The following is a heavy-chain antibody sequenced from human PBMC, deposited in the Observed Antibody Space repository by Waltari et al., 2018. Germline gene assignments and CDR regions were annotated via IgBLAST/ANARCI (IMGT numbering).Heavy chain of an antibody. CDR2: IYSGGNA. V-gene: IGHV3-53*01. CDR3: ARFSHKDY. J-gene: IGHJ4*02. CDR1: GFTVSNNY. Sequence: EVQLVESGGGLIQPGGSLRLSCAASGFTVSNNYMSGVRQAPGKGLEWVSVIYSGGNAYYADSVKGRFTISRDNSKNTVYLQMNSLRAEDTALYYCARFSHKDYWGQGILVTVSS.